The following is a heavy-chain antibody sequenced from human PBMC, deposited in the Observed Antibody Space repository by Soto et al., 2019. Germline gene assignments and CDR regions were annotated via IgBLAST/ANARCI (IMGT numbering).Heavy chain of an antibody. CDR3: SRHGAAVLYYYGMDV. CDR1: GASISTSTYY. Sequence: KPSETLSLTCTVSGASISTSTYYWAWVRQPPGKGLEWIGYIYYTGDTFYNPSLKSRVTISVDTSIHQFSLTLTSVTAADTATYYCSRHGAAVLYYYGMDVWGQGTAVTVSS. J-gene: IGHJ6*02. CDR2: IYYTGDT. V-gene: IGHV4-39*01. D-gene: IGHD3-10*01.